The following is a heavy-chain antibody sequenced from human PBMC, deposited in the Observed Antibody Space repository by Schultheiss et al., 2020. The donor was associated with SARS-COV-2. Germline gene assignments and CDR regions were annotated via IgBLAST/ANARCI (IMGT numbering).Heavy chain of an antibody. J-gene: IGHJ6*03. CDR2: INHSGST. D-gene: IGHD3-3*01. CDR3: ASSTIFRPYYYYYYMDV. CDR1: GGSFSGYY. V-gene: IGHV4-34*01. Sequence: GSLRLSCAVYGGSFSGYYWSWIRQPPGKGLEWIGEINHSGSTNYNPSLKSRVTISVDTSKNQFSLKLSSVTAADTAVYYCASSTIFRPYYYYYYMDVWGKGTTVTVSS.